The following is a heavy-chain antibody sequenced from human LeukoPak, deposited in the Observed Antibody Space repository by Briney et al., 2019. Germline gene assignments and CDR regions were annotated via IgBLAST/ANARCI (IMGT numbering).Heavy chain of an antibody. CDR3: AKDCSSWYDTPFDY. Sequence: GGSLRLSCAASGFTFSSYGMRSVRQAPGKGLEWVAFIRYDGSNKYYADSVKGRFTISRDNSKNTLYLQMNSLRAEDTAVYYCAKDCSSWYDTPFDYWGQGTLVTVSS. CDR1: GFTFSSYG. V-gene: IGHV3-30*02. D-gene: IGHD6-13*01. J-gene: IGHJ4*02. CDR2: IRYDGSNK.